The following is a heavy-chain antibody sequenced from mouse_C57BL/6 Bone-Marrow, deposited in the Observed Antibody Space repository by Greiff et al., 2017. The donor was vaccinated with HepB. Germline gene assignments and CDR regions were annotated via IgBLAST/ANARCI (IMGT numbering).Heavy chain of an antibody. CDR1: GYTFTDYE. CDR2: IDPETGGT. J-gene: IGHJ3*01. CDR3: TRSGNPAWVAY. V-gene: IGHV1-15*01. D-gene: IGHD2-1*01. Sequence: QVQLQQSGAELVRPGASVTLSCKASGYTFTDYEMHWVKQTPVHGLEWIGAIDPETGGTAYNQKFKGKAILTADKSSSTAYMELRSLTSEDSAVYYCTRSGNPAWVAYWGQGTLVTVSA.